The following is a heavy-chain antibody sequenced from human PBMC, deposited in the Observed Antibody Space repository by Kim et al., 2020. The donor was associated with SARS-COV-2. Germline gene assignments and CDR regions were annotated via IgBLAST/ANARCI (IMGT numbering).Heavy chain of an antibody. D-gene: IGHD1-1*01. V-gene: IGHV1-69*04. CDR1: GGTFSSYA. J-gene: IGHJ4*02. CDR3: ARDQLALERQGAFDY. CDR2: IIPILGIA. Sequence: SVKVSCKASGGTFSSYAISWVRQAPGQGLEWMGRIIPILGIANYAQKFQGRVTITADKSTSTAYMELSSLRSEDTAVYYCARDQLALERQGAFDYWGQGTLVTVSS.